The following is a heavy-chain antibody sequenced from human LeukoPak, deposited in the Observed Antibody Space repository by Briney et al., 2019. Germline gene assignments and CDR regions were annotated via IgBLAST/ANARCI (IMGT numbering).Heavy chain of an antibody. D-gene: IGHD2-2*01. CDR1: GYSISSGYY. CDR3: AREVPTGSTFFDY. Sequence: SETLSLTCTVSGYSISSGYYWGWIRQPPGKGLEWIVSIYHSGNTYYNPSLKSRVTISVDTSKNQFSLKLSSVTAADTAVYYCAREVPTGSTFFDYWGQGTLVTVSS. CDR2: IYHSGNT. J-gene: IGHJ4*02. V-gene: IGHV4-38-2*02.